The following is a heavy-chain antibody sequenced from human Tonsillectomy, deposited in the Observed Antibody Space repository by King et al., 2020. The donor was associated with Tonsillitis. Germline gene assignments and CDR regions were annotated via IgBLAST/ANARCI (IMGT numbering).Heavy chain of an antibody. CDR1: GFIFGAYA. Sequence: VQLVESGGGLVQPGRSLRLSCAASGFIFGAYAMHWVRQAPGKGLECVSGISWNSGSIVYADSVKGRFTISRDNAKNSLYLQMNSLRTEDTALYYCVMGRSGRNDDAFDLWGQGTMVTVSS. V-gene: IGHV3-9*01. CDR3: VMGRSGRNDDAFDL. J-gene: IGHJ3*01. D-gene: IGHD1-26*01. CDR2: ISWNSGSI.